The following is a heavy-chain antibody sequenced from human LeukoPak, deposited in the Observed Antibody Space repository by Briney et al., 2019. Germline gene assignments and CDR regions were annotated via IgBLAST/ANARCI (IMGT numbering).Heavy chain of an antibody. CDR2: INHSGST. J-gene: IGHJ4*02. Sequence: PSETLSLTCAVYGGSFSGYYWSWIRQPPGKGLEWIGEINHSGSTNYNPSLKSRVTISVDTSKNQFSLKLSSVTAADTAVYYCARHISGAATLDWGQGTLVTVSS. D-gene: IGHD3-3*02. CDR3: ARHISGAATLD. V-gene: IGHV4-34*01. CDR1: GGSFSGYY.